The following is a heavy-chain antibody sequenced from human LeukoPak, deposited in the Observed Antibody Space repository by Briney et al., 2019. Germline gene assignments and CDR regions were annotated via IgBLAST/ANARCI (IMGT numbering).Heavy chain of an antibody. Sequence: SQTLSLTCPVSGGSISSGGYYWSWIRQPPGKGLEWIGYIYYSGSTYYNPSFKSRVTISLDTSKHQFSLKLRDVTAADAAVYYCARGRERYDFWSGYYTGNYYYGMDVWGQGTTVTVSS. V-gene: IGHV4-31*03. CDR2: IYYSGST. CDR1: GGSISSGGYY. J-gene: IGHJ6*02. D-gene: IGHD3-3*01. CDR3: ARGRERYDFWSGYYTGNYYYGMDV.